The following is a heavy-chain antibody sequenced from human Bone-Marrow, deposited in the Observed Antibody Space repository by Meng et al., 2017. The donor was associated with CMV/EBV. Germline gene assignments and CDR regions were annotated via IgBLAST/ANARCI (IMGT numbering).Heavy chain of an antibody. Sequence: SCAASGFTFSSYWMSWVRQAPGKGLEWVANIKQDGSEKYYVDAVKGRFTISRDNAKNSLYLQMNSLRAEDTALYYCAKARSRATVTASDYWGQGTLVTVSS. CDR1: GFTFSSYW. CDR2: IKQDGSEK. V-gene: IGHV3-7*03. CDR3: AKARSRATVTASDY. J-gene: IGHJ4*02. D-gene: IGHD4-11*01.